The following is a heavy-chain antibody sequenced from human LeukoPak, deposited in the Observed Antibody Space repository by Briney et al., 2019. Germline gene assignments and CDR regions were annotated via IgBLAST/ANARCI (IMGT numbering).Heavy chain of an antibody. D-gene: IGHD2-15*01. CDR2: IHHSGST. Sequence: SETLSLTCAVSGYYISSGKYWGWIRQPPGKGLEWIGSIHHSGSTYYNPSLKSRVTISVDTSKNQFSLKLSSVPAVDTAVYQCARHVKKVSGGDLDYWGQGTQVTVSS. J-gene: IGHJ4*02. V-gene: IGHV4-38-2*01. CDR3: ARHVKKVSGGDLDY. CDR1: GYYISSGKY.